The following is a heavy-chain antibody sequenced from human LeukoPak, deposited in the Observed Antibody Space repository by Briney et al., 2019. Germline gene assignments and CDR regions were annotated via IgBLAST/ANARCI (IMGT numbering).Heavy chain of an antibody. D-gene: IGHD3-10*01. CDR2: IIPIFGTA. Sequence: ASVKVSCKASGGTFSSYAISWVRQAPGQGLEWMGGIIPIFGTANYAQKFQGRVTITADESTSTAYMELSSLRSEDTAVYYCARGRYYYGSGSHPNYFDYWGQGTLVTVPS. CDR1: GGTFSSYA. CDR3: ARGRYYYGSGSHPNYFDY. V-gene: IGHV1-69*01. J-gene: IGHJ4*02.